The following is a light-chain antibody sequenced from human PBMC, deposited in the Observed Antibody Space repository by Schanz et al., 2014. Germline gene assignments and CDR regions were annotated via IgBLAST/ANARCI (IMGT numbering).Light chain of an antibody. CDR1: SSDVGGYGY. Sequence: QSALTQPASVSGSPGQSITISCTGTSSDVGGYGYVSWYQQHPGKAPKLMIYDVNNRPSGVSNRFSGSKSGNTASLTISGLQAEDEADYYCSSYTSSSTVVFGGGTKLTVL. CDR3: SSYTSSSTVV. J-gene: IGLJ2*01. V-gene: IGLV2-14*01. CDR2: DVN.